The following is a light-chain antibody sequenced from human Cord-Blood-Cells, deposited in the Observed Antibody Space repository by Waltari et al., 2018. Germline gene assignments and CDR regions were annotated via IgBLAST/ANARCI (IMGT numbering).Light chain of an antibody. CDR1: SSDVGSYNL. Sequence: QSALTQPASVSWSPGQSITISCTGTSSDVGSYNLLSWYQQHPGKAPKLMIYEGSKRPSGVSNRFSGSKSGNTASLTISGLQAEDEADYYCCSYAGSSTWVFGGGTKLTVL. V-gene: IGLV2-23*01. CDR3: CSYAGSSTWV. J-gene: IGLJ3*02. CDR2: EGS.